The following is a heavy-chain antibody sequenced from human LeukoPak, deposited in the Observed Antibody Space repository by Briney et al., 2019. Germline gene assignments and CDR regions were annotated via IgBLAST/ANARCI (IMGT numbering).Heavy chain of an antibody. CDR1: GFTFGIHG. Sequence: GGSLRLSCVGSGFTFGIHGMNWVRQAPGKGLEWVSFISTSSTYIKYADSLKGRFTVSRDNVKNSLYLQMSSLTAEDTAVSYCARDRGGNSDCPFDYWGQGTLVTVSS. CDR3: ARDRGGNSDCPFDY. D-gene: IGHD2-21*02. V-gene: IGHV3-21*06. J-gene: IGHJ4*02. CDR2: ISTSSTYI.